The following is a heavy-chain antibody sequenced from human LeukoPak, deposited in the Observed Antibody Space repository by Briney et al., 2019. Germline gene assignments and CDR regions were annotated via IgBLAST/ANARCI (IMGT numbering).Heavy chain of an antibody. D-gene: IGHD3-9*01. CDR3: ARVDYDILTGYRYFDY. J-gene: IGHJ4*02. CDR2: IYYSGST. CDR1: GGSISSCY. Sequence: SETLFLTCTVSGGSISSCYWSWIRQPPGKGLEWIGYIYYSGSTNYSPSLKSRVTISVDTSKNQFSLKLSSVTAADTAVYYCARVDYDILTGYRYFDYWGQRTLVTVSS. V-gene: IGHV4-59*01.